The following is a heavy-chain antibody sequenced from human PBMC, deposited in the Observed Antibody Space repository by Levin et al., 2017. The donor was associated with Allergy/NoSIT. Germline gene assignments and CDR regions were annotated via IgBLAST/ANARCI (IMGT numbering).Heavy chain of an antibody. V-gene: IGHV1-46*01. Sequence: GESLKISCKASGYTFTSYYMHWVRQAPGQGLEWMGIINPSGGSTSYAQKFQGRVTMTRDTSTSTVYMELSSLRSEDTAVYYCARDPRLDILTGYYWGNWFDPWGQGTLVTVSS. D-gene: IGHD3-9*01. J-gene: IGHJ5*02. CDR1: GYTFTSYY. CDR3: ARDPRLDILTGYYWGNWFDP. CDR2: INPSGGST.